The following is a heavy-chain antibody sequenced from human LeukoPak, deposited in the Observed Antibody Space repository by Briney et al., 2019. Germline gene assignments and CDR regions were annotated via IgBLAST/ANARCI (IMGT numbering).Heavy chain of an antibody. CDR3: ARQGSSFDAFDI. D-gene: IGHD6-13*01. J-gene: IGHJ3*02. V-gene: IGHV5-10-1*01. CDR2: IDPSDSYT. Sequence: GESLKISCKGSGYSFTSYWIGWVRQMPGKGLEWMGRIDPSDSYTNYSPSFQGHVTISADKSISTAYLQWSSLKASDTAMYYCARQGSSFDAFDIWGQGTMVTVSS. CDR1: GYSFTSYW.